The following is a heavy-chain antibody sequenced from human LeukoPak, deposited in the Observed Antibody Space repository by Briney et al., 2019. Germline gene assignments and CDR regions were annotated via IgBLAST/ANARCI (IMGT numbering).Heavy chain of an antibody. J-gene: IGHJ4*02. V-gene: IGHV3-48*03. CDR3: AKDLRITMITANYFDY. CDR1: GFTFSSYE. Sequence: PGGSLRLSCAASGFTFSSYEMNWVRQAPGKGLEWVSYISSSGSTIYYADSVKGRFTISRDNSKNTLYLQMNSLRAEDTAVYYCAKDLRITMITANYFDYWGQGTLVTVSS. D-gene: IGHD3-22*01. CDR2: ISSSGSTI.